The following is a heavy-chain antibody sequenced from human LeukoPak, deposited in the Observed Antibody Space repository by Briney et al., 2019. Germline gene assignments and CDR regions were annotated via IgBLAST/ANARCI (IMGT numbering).Heavy chain of an antibody. D-gene: IGHD3-9*01. CDR1: GFTFSTYA. J-gene: IGHJ4*02. CDR3: AKDTTSAILTATDY. V-gene: IGHV3-23*01. CDR2: ISGSGGST. Sequence: PGGSLRLSCAASGFTFSTYAMSWVRLAPGKGLEWVSGISGSGGSTYYADSVKGRFTSSRDNSNNTLYVQMNSLRVEDTALYYCAKDTTSAILTATDYWGQGILVTVSS.